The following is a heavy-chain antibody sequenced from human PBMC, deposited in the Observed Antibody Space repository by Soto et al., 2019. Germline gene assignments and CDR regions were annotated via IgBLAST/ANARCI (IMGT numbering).Heavy chain of an antibody. CDR3: AKGGPDAVCGGGRCFFES. V-gene: IGHV3-9*01. Sequence: EVQLVDSGGGLVQPGRSLRLSCVASGFTFDDFAMHWVRRVPGKGLEWVSSITWTGKIAGYADSVKGRFFISRDNAKNSLYLQMNSLRREDTASYHCAKGGPDAVCGGGRCFFESWGQGTQVTVSS. J-gene: IGHJ4*02. CDR2: ITWTGKIA. D-gene: IGHD2-21*01. CDR1: GFTFDDFA.